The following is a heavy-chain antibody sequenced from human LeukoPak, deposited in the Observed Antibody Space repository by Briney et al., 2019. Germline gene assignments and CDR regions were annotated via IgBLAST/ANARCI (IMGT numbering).Heavy chain of an antibody. Sequence: GVLRLSCAASGFTFSSYSMNWVRQAPGKGLEWVSSISSSSSYIYYADSVKGRFTISRDNAKNSLYLQMNSLRAEDTAVSYCAKDHYGDYYFDYWGQGTLVTVSS. CDR2: ISSSSSYI. J-gene: IGHJ4*02. CDR1: GFTFSSYS. CDR3: AKDHYGDYYFDY. D-gene: IGHD4-17*01. V-gene: IGHV3-21*01.